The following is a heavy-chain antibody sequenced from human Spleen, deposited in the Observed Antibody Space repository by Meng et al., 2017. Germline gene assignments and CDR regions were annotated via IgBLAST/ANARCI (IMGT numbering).Heavy chain of an antibody. CDR3: VRDNYGPDY. Sequence: VQLVESGGGVVQPGRSLRLSCAASGFIFRNFQMHWLRQAPGEGLVWVARLHGDGSGPIYADSVKGRFTIYRDNAKNTLDLQMNSLRLDDTAIYYCVRDNYGPDYWGRGTLVTVSS. V-gene: IGHV3-74*01. CDR2: LHGDGSGP. CDR1: GFIFRNFQ. D-gene: IGHD3-10*01. J-gene: IGHJ4*02.